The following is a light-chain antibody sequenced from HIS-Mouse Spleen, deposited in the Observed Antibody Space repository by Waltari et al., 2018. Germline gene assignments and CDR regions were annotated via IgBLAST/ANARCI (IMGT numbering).Light chain of an antibody. CDR2: RNN. CDR3: AAWDDSLSGWV. CDR1: SSNTGSNS. J-gene: IGLJ3*02. V-gene: IGLV1-47*01. Sequence: QSALTQPPSTSGTPGQRVPISCSGSSSNTGSNSVYWYQQLPGTAPKLLIYRNNQRPSGVPDRFSGSRSGTSASLAISGLQSEDEADYYCAAWDDSLSGWVFGGGTKLTVL.